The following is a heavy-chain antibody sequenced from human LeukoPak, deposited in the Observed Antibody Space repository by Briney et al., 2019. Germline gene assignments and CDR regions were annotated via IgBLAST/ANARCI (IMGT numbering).Heavy chain of an antibody. CDR2: IYYSGSF. Sequence: SETLSLTCTVSGGSISSSSYYWGWIRQPPGKGLEWIGSIYYSGSFYYNPSLKSRVTMAIDKSKNQFSLKLTSVTAADTAVYYCARESYYASGSYRFDPWGQGTLVTVSS. CDR3: ARESYYASGSYRFDP. V-gene: IGHV4-39*07. D-gene: IGHD3-10*01. J-gene: IGHJ5*02. CDR1: GGSISSSSYY.